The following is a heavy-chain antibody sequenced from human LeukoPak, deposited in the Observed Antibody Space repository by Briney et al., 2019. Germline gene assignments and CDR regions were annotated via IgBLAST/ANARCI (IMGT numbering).Heavy chain of an antibody. Sequence: SETLSLTCTVSVGPISSYYWSWIRQPPGKGLEWIGYIYYSGSTNYNPSLKSRVTISVDTSKNQFSLKLSSVTAADTAVYYCARDGYGDTSFDYWGQGTLVTVSS. CDR1: VGPISSYY. CDR2: IYYSGST. CDR3: ARDGYGDTSFDY. V-gene: IGHV4-59*01. J-gene: IGHJ4*02. D-gene: IGHD4/OR15-4a*01.